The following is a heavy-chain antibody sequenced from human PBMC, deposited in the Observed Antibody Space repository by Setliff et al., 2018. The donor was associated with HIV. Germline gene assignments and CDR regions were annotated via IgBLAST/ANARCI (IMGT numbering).Heavy chain of an antibody. CDR3: AYSGDNVNDAFDL. V-gene: IGHV3-48*01. D-gene: IGHD6-19*01. J-gene: IGHJ3*01. CDR1: GFTFNNYA. Sequence: GGSLRLSCVASGFTFNNYAMIWVRQAPGKGLEWVSYMSFRRSSIYYTDSEQGRFTISRDMAKNSVYLQRNSLRAEDTAVYYCAYSGDNVNDAFDLWGQGTMVTVSS. CDR2: MSFRRSSI.